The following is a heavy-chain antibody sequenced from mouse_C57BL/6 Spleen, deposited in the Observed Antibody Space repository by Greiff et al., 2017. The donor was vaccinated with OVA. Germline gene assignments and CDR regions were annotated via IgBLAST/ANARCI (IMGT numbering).Heavy chain of an antibody. CDR3: ARVGDYYGSSYWYFDV. D-gene: IGHD1-1*01. J-gene: IGHJ1*03. CDR1: GYSITSGYY. V-gene: IGHV3-6*01. Sequence: VQLKESGPGLVKPSQSLSLTCSVTGYSITSGYYWNWIRQFPGNQLEWMGYISYDGSNNYNPSLKNRISSTRNTSKNQYFLKLNSVTTEDTAAYYCARVGDYYGSSYWYFDVWGTGTTVTVSS. CDR2: ISYDGSN.